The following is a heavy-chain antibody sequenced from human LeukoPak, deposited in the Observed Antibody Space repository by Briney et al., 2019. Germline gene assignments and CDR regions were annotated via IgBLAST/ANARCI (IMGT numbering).Heavy chain of an antibody. Sequence: SETLSLTCTVSGASISSTSYYWGWIRQPPGKGLGWIASIYYGGNTYYNPSLKSRVIISVDTSKSQFSLNLSSVTAADTAVYYCARVTSSHWYDFWGQGALVTVSS. J-gene: IGHJ5*01. CDR3: ARVTSSHWYDF. CDR2: IYYGGNT. D-gene: IGHD4-17*01. V-gene: IGHV4-39*01. CDR1: GASISSTSYY.